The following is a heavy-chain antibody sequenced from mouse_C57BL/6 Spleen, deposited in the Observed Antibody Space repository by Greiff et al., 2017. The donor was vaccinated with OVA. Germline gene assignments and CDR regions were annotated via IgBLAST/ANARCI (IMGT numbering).Heavy chain of an antibody. J-gene: IGHJ2*01. Sequence: EVKLMESGGGLVQPGGSLSLSCAASGFTFTDYYMSWVRQPPGKALEWLGFIRNKANGYTTEYSASVKGRFTISRDNSQSILYLPMNALRAEDSATYSCARYRENWYYFDYWGQGTTLTVSS. CDR1: GFTFTDYY. D-gene: IGHD4-1*01. V-gene: IGHV7-3*01. CDR2: IRNKANGYTT. CDR3: ARYRENWYYFDY.